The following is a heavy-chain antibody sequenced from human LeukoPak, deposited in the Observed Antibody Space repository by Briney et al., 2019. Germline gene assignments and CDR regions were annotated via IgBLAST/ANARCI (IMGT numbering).Heavy chain of an antibody. V-gene: IGHV4-59*01. CDR2: IYYSGST. J-gene: IGHJ5*01. CDR1: GGSISSYY. CDR3: ARHGYSSGSLAWFDP. D-gene: IGHD6-19*01. Sequence: PSETLSLTCTVAGGSISSYYWSWIRQPPGKGLEWIGYIYYSGSTNYNPSLKSRVTISVDTSKNQFSLKLSSVTAADTAVYYCARHGYSSGSLAWFDPWGQGTTVTVSS.